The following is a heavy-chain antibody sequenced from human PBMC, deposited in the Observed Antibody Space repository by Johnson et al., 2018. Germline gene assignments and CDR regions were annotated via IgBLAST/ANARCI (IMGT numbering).Heavy chain of an antibody. Sequence: QVQLVESGGGLVKPGGSLRLSCAASGFIFSDYYINWIRQAPGKGLEWVSYISTSGSTIYYADSVKGRLTISRDNAKNSLFLQMNSLRAEDTAVYYCARLFAPEVVPYYYYYMDVWGKGTTVTVSS. CDR1: GFIFSDYY. CDR3: ARLFAPEVVPYYYYYMDV. J-gene: IGHJ6*03. V-gene: IGHV3-11*04. CDR2: ISTSGSTI. D-gene: IGHD2-15*01.